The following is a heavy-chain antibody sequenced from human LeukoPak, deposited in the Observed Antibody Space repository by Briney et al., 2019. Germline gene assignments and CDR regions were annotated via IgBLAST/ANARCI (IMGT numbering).Heavy chain of an antibody. CDR3: ASLKRKIGYCTNGVCYSGLDY. D-gene: IGHD2-8*01. Sequence: SETLSLTCTVSGGSISSGDYYWSWIRQPPGKGLEWIGYIYYSGSTYYNPSLKSRVTISVDTSKNQFSLKLSSVTAADTAVYYCASLKRKIGYCTNGVCYSGLDYWGQGTLVTVSS. CDR1: GGSISSGDYY. J-gene: IGHJ4*02. CDR2: IYYSGST. V-gene: IGHV4-30-4*08.